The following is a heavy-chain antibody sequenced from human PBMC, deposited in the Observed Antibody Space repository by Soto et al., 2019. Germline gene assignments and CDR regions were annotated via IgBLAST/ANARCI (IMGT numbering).Heavy chain of an antibody. CDR2: ISSSSYI. J-gene: IGHJ4*02. D-gene: IGHD6-19*01. V-gene: IGHV3-21*01. CDR3: ARIPASSGWFDY. CDR1: GFTFSSYS. Sequence: LRLSCAASGFTFSSYSMNWVRQAPGKGLEWVSSISSSSYIYYADSVKGRFTISRDNAKNSLYLQMNSLRAEDTAVYYCARIPASSGWFDYWGQGTLVTGS.